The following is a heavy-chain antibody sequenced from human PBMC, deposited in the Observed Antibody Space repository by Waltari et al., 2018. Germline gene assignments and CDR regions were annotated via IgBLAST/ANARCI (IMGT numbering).Heavy chain of an antibody. Sequence: EVQLLESGGGLVQPGGSLRLSCAASGFTFSSYAMSWVRQAPGKGLEWVSVIYSGGSTYYADSVKGRFTISRDNSKNTLYLQMNSLRAEDTAVYYCAKVRIDGSGSLDWGQGTLVIVSS. CDR1: GFTFSSYA. CDR2: IYSGGST. J-gene: IGHJ4*02. CDR3: AKVRIDGSGSLD. V-gene: IGHV3-23*03. D-gene: IGHD3-10*01.